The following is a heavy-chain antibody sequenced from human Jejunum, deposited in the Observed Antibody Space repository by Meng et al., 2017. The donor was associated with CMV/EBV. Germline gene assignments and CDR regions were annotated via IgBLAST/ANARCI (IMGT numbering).Heavy chain of an antibody. D-gene: IGHD3-10*01. CDR3: ARDSKGVPDS. J-gene: IGHJ4*02. CDR1: GFTFNYFN. V-gene: IGHV3-30-3*01. Sequence: CGASGFTFNYFNMCWVRQAPGKGLEWVTVITYDGTYKFYTDSVKGRFTISRDNSKNTLYLQMNSLRPDDTAVYFCARDSKGVPDSWGQGTLGTVSS. CDR2: ITYDGTYK.